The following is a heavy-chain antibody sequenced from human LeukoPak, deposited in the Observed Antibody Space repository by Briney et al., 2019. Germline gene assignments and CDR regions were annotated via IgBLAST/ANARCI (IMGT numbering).Heavy chain of an antibody. J-gene: IGHJ6*02. CDR1: GCTFSSYG. CDR2: IWYDGSNK. D-gene: IGHD2-15*01. Sequence: GGSLRLSCAASGCTFSSYGMHWVRQAPGKGLEWVAVIWYDGSNKYYADSVKGRFTISRDNSKNTLYLQMNSLRAEDTAVYYCARWVVVAATQYYYGMDVWGQGTTVTVSS. V-gene: IGHV3-33*01. CDR3: ARWVVVAATQYYYGMDV.